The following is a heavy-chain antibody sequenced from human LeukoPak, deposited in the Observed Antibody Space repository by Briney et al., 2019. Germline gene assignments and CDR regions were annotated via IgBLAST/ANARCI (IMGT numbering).Heavy chain of an antibody. CDR1: GGSISSSSYS. CDR3: ARRPPLYCSSTSCFSNFDY. CDR2: IYYSGST. V-gene: IGHV4-39*01. J-gene: IGHJ4*02. Sequence: SETLSLTCTVSGGSISSSSYSWGWIRQPPGKGLEWIGSIYYSGSTYYNPSLKSRVTISVDTSKNQFSLKLSSVTAADTAVYYCARRPPLYCSSTSCFSNFDYWGQGTLVTVSS. D-gene: IGHD2-2*01.